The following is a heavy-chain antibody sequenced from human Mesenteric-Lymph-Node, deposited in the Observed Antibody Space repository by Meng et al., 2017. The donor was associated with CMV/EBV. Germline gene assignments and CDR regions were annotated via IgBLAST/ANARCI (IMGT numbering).Heavy chain of an antibody. D-gene: IGHD6-6*01. Sequence: SETLSLTCTVSGGAISSYHWSWIRQPPGKGLEWIGYMYYSGNTNYNPSLKSRVTISIDTSKNQFSLKLSSVTAADTAVYYCARDRQLGGGSAFDIWGLGTMVTVSS. CDR1: GGAISSYH. CDR3: ARDRQLGGGSAFDI. J-gene: IGHJ3*02. CDR2: MYYSGNT. V-gene: IGHV4-59*01.